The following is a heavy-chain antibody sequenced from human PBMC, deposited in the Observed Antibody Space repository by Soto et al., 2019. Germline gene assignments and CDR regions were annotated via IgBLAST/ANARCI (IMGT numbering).Heavy chain of an antibody. Sequence: QVLLQESGPGLVKPSETLSLTCDVSRYSINNNNWWSWVRQPPGGGLEWIGELHHGGNTNYNPSRESRATFSVDISKNQFFLKLSSVTAADTAVYYCTKNSAYALDYWGQGTLVTVSS. CDR2: LHHGGNT. CDR3: TKNSAYALDY. CDR1: RYSINNNNW. J-gene: IGHJ4*02. D-gene: IGHD5-12*01. V-gene: IGHV4-4*02.